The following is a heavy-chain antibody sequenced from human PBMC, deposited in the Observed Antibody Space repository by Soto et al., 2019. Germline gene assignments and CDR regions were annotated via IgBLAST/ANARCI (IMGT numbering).Heavy chain of an antibody. CDR1: GGSISSGGYS. Sequence: SETLSLTCAVSGGSISSGGYSWSRIRQPPGEGLEWIGYIYHSGSTYYNPSLKSRVTISVDRSKNQFSLKLSSVTAADTAVYYCARVPDRWGQGTLVTVSS. V-gene: IGHV4-30-2*01. J-gene: IGHJ5*02. D-gene: IGHD2-2*01. CDR3: ARVPDR. CDR2: IYHSGST.